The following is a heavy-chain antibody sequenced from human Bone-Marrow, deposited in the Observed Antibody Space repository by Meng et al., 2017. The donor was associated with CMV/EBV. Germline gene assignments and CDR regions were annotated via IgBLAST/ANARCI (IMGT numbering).Heavy chain of an antibody. CDR3: ARAHCSSTSCLWDFDY. V-gene: IGHV1-2*02. Sequence: SVKVSCKASGYTFTGYYMHWVRQAPGQGLEWMGWINPNSGGTNYAQKFQGRVTMTRDTSISTAYMELSRLRSDDTAVYYCARAHCSSTSCLWDFDYWGQGTLVTVSS. CDR2: INPNSGGT. CDR1: GYTFTGYY. D-gene: IGHD2-2*01. J-gene: IGHJ4*02.